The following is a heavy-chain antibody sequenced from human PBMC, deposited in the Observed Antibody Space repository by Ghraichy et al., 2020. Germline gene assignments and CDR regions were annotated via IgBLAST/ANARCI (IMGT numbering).Heavy chain of an antibody. J-gene: IGHJ3*02. Sequence: GALRLSCEASGFTFRTYGMSWVRQAPGKGLEWVSIISGSGGITYYSDSVKGRFTPSRDNFKETLYLQMHSLRAEDTAIYYCVKENGDYIFSAFDILGQGTVVTGSS. CDR2: ISGSGGIT. D-gene: IGHD4-17*01. CDR1: GFTFRTYG. V-gene: IGHV3-23*01. CDR3: VKENGDYIFSAFDI.